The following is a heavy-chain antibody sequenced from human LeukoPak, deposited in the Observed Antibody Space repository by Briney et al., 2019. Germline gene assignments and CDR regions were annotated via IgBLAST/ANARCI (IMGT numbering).Heavy chain of an antibody. Sequence: GESLKISCEASGYTFTHQWIGWVRQMPGTGLEWVGIIYPRDSDTIYSPSFQGHVTISADTSVNTAYLEWRSLEASDTAMYYCARHSDVVGAIWGQGTQVTVSS. CDR1: GYTFTHQW. CDR3: ARHSDVVGAI. CDR2: IYPRDSDT. J-gene: IGHJ4*02. D-gene: IGHD3-16*01. V-gene: IGHV5-51*01.